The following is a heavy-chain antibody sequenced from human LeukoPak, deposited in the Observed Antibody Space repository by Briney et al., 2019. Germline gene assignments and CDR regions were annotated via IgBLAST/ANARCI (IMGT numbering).Heavy chain of an antibody. V-gene: IGHV1-69*13. J-gene: IGHJ6*02. CDR3: VSWYYDSSGYPSIYYYYYGMDV. CDR1: GYTFTSYY. CDR2: IIPIFGTA. Sequence: GASVKVSCKASGYTFTSYYMHWVRQAPGQGLEWMGGIIPIFGTANYAQKFQGRVTITADESTSTAYMELSSLRSEDTAVYYCVSWYYDSSGYPSIYYYYYGMDVWGQGTTVTVSS. D-gene: IGHD3-22*01.